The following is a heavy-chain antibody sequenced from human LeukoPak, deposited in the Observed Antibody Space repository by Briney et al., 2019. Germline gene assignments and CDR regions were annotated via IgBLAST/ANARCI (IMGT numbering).Heavy chain of an antibody. D-gene: IGHD2-15*01. V-gene: IGHV2-5*01. Sequence: SGPTLVKPTQTLTLTCTFSGFSLSTSGVGVGWIRQPPGKALEWLALIYWNDDKRYSPSLKSRLTIAQDTSKNQVVLTMTNMDPVDTATYYCAHRHRMPHFDYWGQGTLVTVSS. CDR2: IYWNDDK. CDR3: AHRHRMPHFDY. CDR1: GFSLSTSGVG. J-gene: IGHJ4*02.